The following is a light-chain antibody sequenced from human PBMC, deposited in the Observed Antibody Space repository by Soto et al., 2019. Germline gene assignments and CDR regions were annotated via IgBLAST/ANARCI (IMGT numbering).Light chain of an antibody. J-gene: IGKJ1*01. CDR2: GAS. Sequence: EIVLTQSPGTLSLSPGERATLSCRTSQSVSNNYLAWYQQKPGQAPRLLIYGASSRATGIPDRFSGSGSGTDLTLSISRLEPEDFAVYYCQQYSNLWTFGQGTKVDIK. CDR3: QQYSNLWT. V-gene: IGKV3-20*01. CDR1: QSVSNNY.